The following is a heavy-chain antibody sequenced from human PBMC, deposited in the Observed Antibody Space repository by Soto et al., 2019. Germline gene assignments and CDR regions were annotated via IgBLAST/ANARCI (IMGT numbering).Heavy chain of an antibody. CDR3: ARRYSSGYYYVHFDY. Sequence: GESLKISCKGSGYSFTSYWIGWVRQMPGKGLEWMWIIYPCDSDTRYSPSFQGQVTISADKSISTAYLQWSSLKASDTAMYYCARRYSSGYYYVHFDYWGHGTLVTVSS. CDR2: IYPCDSDT. CDR1: GYSFTSYW. V-gene: IGHV5-51*01. J-gene: IGHJ4*01. D-gene: IGHD3-22*01.